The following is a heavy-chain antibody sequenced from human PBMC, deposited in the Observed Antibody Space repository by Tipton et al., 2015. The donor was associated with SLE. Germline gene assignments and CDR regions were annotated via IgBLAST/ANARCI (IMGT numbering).Heavy chain of an antibody. D-gene: IGHD3-3*01. CDR3: ARSRRLRFPINWYFDL. V-gene: IGHV4-59*12. CDR1: GGSISGYY. Sequence: TLSLTCTVSGGSISGYYWSWIRQPPGKGLEWIGYIYSSGSTNYNPSLKSRVTISVDTSKNQFSVKLSSGTAADTAGYYCARSRRLRFPINWYFDLWGRGTLVTVSS. CDR2: IYSSGST. J-gene: IGHJ2*01.